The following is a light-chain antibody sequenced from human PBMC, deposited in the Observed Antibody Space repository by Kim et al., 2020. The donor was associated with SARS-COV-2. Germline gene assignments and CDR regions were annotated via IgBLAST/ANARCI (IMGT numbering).Light chain of an antibody. Sequence: ATGKTARITCGGNNIGSDSVHWYQQKPGQAPMLVIFYDSDRPSGIPERFSGSNSGNTATLTISRVEAGDEADYYCQVWDSSRDRYVFGTGTKVTVL. CDR3: QVWDSSRDRYV. J-gene: IGLJ1*01. V-gene: IGLV3-21*04. CDR1: NIGSDS. CDR2: YDS.